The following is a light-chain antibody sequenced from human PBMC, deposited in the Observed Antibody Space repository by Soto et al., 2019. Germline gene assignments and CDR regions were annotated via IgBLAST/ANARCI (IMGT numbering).Light chain of an antibody. CDR2: WAS. CDR1: QSVLYSSNNKNY. CDR3: QQYNDWPLT. Sequence: DIVMTQSPDSLAVSLGERATINCKSSQSVLYSSNNKNYLAWYQQKPGQPPQLLIYWASTRESGVPDRFSGSESGTDFTLTISSLQSEDFALYYCQQYNDWPLTFGQGTKVDIK. J-gene: IGKJ1*01. V-gene: IGKV4-1*01.